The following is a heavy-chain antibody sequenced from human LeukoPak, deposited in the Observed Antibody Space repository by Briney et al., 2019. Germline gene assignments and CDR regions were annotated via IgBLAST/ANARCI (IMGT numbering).Heavy chain of an antibody. CDR1: GFTFSSYA. CDR3: AKAGSIRFDY. J-gene: IGHJ4*02. CDR2: IIGSGRDT. D-gene: IGHD1-26*01. Sequence: GGSLRLSCAASGFTFSSYAMNWVRQAPGKRLEWVSSIIGSGRDTYYADSVKGRITISRDNSKNTLYLQIYSLRAEDTAVYYCAKAGSIRFDYWGRGTLVTVSS. V-gene: IGHV3-23*01.